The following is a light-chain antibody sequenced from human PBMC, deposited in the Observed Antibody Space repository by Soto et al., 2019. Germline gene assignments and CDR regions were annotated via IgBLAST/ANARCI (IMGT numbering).Light chain of an antibody. J-gene: IGLJ3*02. V-gene: IGLV3-21*04. CDR2: SDS. CDR3: QVWDGSGDQGV. CDR1: NIGSKS. Sequence: SSELTQPPSVSLAPGKTATITCGGNNIGSKSVNWYRQAPGQAPVLVIHSDSDRPSGIPERFSGSNSGNTATLTISRVEAGDEADYYCQVWDGSGDQGVFGGGTKLTVL.